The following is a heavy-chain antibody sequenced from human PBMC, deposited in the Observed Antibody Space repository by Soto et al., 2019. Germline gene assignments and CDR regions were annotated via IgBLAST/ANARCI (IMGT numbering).Heavy chain of an antibody. V-gene: IGHV3-23*01. D-gene: IGHD6-13*01. CDR2: ISGSGGST. J-gene: IGHJ6*02. CDR1: GFTFSSYA. Sequence: GGSLRLCCAASGFTFSSYAMSWVRQAPGKGLEWVSAISGSGGSTYYADSVKGRFTISRDNSKNTLYLQMNSLRAEDTAVYYCAKETAAGDYYYYGMDVWGQGTTVTVSS. CDR3: AKETAAGDYYYYGMDV.